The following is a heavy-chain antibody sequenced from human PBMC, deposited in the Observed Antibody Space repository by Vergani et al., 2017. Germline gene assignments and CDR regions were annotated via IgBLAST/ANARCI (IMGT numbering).Heavy chain of an antibody. V-gene: IGHV3-23*01. CDR2: ISGSGGST. D-gene: IGHD3-22*01. J-gene: IGHJ4*02. CDR3: AKDNVPGYYDSSGYGDY. Sequence: EVQLLEPGGNLVQPGGSLRLSCAAPGSTFTNFAMTWVRKPLGEGLEWVSGISGSGGSTYYADSVKGRFTISRDNSKNTMLLQMNNLRAEDTAVYYCAKDNVPGYYDSSGYGDYWGQGTLVTVSS. CDR1: GSTFTNFA.